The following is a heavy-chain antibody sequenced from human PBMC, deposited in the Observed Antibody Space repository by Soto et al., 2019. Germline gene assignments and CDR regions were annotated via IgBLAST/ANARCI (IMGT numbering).Heavy chain of an antibody. CDR2: IYDSGIT. D-gene: IGHD2-2*01. CDR1: GSAISSYY. Sequence: QVQLQESGPGLVKPSETLSLTCTVSGSAISSYYWSLIRQPPGKGLEWIVSIYDSGITNYNPSLQSRFTISVDRSKNQFSLRLSSVTAADTAVYYCARALTSHVDYWGQGTLVTVSS. J-gene: IGHJ4*02. CDR3: ARALTSHVDY. V-gene: IGHV4-59*01.